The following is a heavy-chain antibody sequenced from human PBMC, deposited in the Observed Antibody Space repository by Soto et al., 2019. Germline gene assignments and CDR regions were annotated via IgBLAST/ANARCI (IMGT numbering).Heavy chain of an antibody. CDR2: IIPIFGTA. V-gene: IGHV1-69*13. CDR1: GGTFSSYA. Sequence: SVKVSCKASGGTFSSYAISWVRQAPGQGLEWMGGIIPIFGTANYAQKFQGRVTITADESTSTAYMELSSLRSEETAVYYCERDQGYSGYDSGAILAFDIWGQGTMVTVS. CDR3: ERDQGYSGYDSGAILAFDI. D-gene: IGHD5-12*01. J-gene: IGHJ3*02.